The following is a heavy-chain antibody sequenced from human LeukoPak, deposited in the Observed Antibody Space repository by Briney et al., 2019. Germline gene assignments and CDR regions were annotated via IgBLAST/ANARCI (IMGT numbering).Heavy chain of an antibody. J-gene: IGHJ4*02. Sequence: GRSLRLSCAASGFTFSSYGMHWVRQAPGKGLDWVAVIWYDGSNKYYADSVKGRFTISRDNSKNTLYLQMNSLRAEDTAVYYCAKDYYDSSGYYYFDYWGQGTLVTVSS. CDR3: AKDYYDSSGYYYFDY. D-gene: IGHD3-22*01. CDR1: GFTFSSYG. CDR2: IWYDGSNK. V-gene: IGHV3-33*06.